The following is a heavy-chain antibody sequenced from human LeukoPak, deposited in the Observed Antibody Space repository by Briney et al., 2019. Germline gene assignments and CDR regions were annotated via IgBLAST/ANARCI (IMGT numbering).Heavy chain of an antibody. Sequence: SETLSLTCAVYGGSFSGYYWSWIRQPPGKGLEWIGEINHSGSTNYNPSLKSRVTISVDTFKNQFSLKLSSVTAADTAVYYCARGRRRKFDYWGQGTLVTVSS. V-gene: IGHV4-34*01. J-gene: IGHJ4*02. CDR3: ARGRRRKFDY. CDR2: INHSGST. CDR1: GGSFSGYY.